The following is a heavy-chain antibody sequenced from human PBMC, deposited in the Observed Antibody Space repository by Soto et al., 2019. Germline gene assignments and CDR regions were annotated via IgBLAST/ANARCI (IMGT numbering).Heavy chain of an antibody. D-gene: IGHD6-19*01. CDR2: IRGDGGQT. CDR1: GFTFSSYG. Sequence: PGGSLRLSCTASGFTFSSYGMGWVRQAPGKGLQWVSTIRGDGGQTHYTDSVKGRFSISRDNSKNTLYLQMNSLRAEDTAIYYCVREDSAWDSRGSFDFWGRGTMVTVSS. CDR3: VREDSAWDSRGSFDF. J-gene: IGHJ3*01. V-gene: IGHV3-23*01.